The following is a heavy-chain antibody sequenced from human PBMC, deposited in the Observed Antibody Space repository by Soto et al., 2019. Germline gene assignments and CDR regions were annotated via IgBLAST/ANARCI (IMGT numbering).Heavy chain of an antibody. J-gene: IGHJ6*02. CDR1: GYTLTSYG. CDR2: ISAYNGNT. V-gene: IGHV1-18*04. CDR3: ARVGSAAPGEYYYGMDV. Sequence: ASVKVSCKASGYTLTSYGISWVRQAPGQGLEWMGWISAYNGNTNYAQKLQGRVTMTTDTSTSTAYMELRSLRSDDTAVYYCARVGSAAPGEYYYGMDVWGQGTTVTVSS. D-gene: IGHD2-2*01.